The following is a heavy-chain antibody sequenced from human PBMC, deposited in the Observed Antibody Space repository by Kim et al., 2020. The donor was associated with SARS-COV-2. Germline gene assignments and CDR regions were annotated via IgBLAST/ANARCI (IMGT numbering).Heavy chain of an antibody. V-gene: IGHV3-33*01. CDR3: ARDYGSGSVMGDV. D-gene: IGHD3-10*01. Sequence: GGSLRLSCIASGFTFSPFAVHWVRQAPGKGLEWVAVIRSDESKRYYGESVKDRFTISRDNSKNTVYLQMNNLRAEDTAMYHCARDYGSGSVMGDVWGQG. CDR1: GFTFSPFA. CDR2: IRSDESKR. J-gene: IGHJ3*01.